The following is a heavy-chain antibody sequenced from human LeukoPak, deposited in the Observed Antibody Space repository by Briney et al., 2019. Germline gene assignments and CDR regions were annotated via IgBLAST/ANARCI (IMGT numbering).Heavy chain of an antibody. J-gene: IGHJ5*02. V-gene: IGHV1-69*04. CDR2: IIPILALA. CDR1: GGTFSSYA. Sequence: ASVKVSCKASGGTFSSYAISWVRQAPGQGLEWMGRIIPILALANYAQKFQGRVTITADKSTSTAYMELSSLRSEDTAVYYCAREDIILVPPSRPFDPWGQGTLVTVSS. CDR3: AREDIILVPPSRPFDP. D-gene: IGHD2-2*01.